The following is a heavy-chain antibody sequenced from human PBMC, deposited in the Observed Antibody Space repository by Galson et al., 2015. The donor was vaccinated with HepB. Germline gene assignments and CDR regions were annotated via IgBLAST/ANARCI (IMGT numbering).Heavy chain of an antibody. CDR3: ARDARHRPILFDP. V-gene: IGHV3-7*03. J-gene: IGHJ5*02. CDR2: INQDGSEK. D-gene: IGHD3-3*01. CDR1: QLVLGDYW. Sequence: LRLSCADSQLVLGDYWMSWVRQAPGKGLEWVACINQDGSEKNYVDSVKGRFTISRDNARNSLFLHMNTLRVEDTAVYYCARDARHRPILFDPWGQGTLVTVSS.